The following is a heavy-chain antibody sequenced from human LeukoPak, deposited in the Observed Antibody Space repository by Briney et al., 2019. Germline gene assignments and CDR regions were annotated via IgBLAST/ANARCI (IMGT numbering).Heavy chain of an antibody. CDR3: ARVWGITQWFDP. J-gene: IGHJ5*02. V-gene: IGHV4-30-4*01. CDR2: IYYSGST. Sequence: SETLSLTCTVSGGSISSGDYYWSWIRQPPGKGLEWIGYIYYSGSTYYNPSLKSRVTISVDTSKNQFSLKLSSVTAADTAVYYCARVWGITQWFDPWGQGTLDTVSS. D-gene: IGHD3-10*01. CDR1: GGSISSGDYY.